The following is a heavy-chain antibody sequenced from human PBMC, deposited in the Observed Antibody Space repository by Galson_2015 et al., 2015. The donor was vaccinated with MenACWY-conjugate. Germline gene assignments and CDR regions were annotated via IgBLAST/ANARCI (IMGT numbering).Heavy chain of an antibody. CDR2: IYWDDDK. Sequence: PALVKPTQTLTLTCTFSGFSLTTTGVGVGWIRQPPGKALEWLVLIYWDDDKRYSPSLKSRLTITKDTSKNQVGLTMTNMDPVDTATYYCAHGYFDILTGYYWFDAFDIWGQGTMVTVSS. D-gene: IGHD3-9*01. J-gene: IGHJ3*02. V-gene: IGHV2-5*02. CDR3: AHGYFDILTGYYWFDAFDI. CDR1: GFSLTTTGVG.